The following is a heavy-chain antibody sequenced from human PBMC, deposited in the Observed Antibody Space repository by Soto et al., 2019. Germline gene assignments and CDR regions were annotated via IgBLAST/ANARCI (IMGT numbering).Heavy chain of an antibody. V-gene: IGHV3-23*01. J-gene: IGHJ4*02. CDR3: AKDRQFRSYYESAGHYND. CDR1: GFTFRNQD. CDR2: ISGRGGVT. Sequence: EVQLLESGGGLVQPGGSLRLTCVGSGFTFRNQDMRWVRQAPGKGLEWVSGISGRGGVTYYADSVKGRFTISRDNSKNKLYLKMNNLRANDTAVYYCAKDRQFRSYYESAGHYNDWGQGTLVTVSS. D-gene: IGHD3-22*01.